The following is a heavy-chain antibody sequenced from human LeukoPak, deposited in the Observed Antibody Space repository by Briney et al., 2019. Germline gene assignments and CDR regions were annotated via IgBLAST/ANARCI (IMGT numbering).Heavy chain of an antibody. CDR2: IGISSGNT. Sequence: GGSLRLSCAASGFTSSSYSMNWVRQAPGKGLEWISYIGISSGNTKYADSVRGRFTISGDKARNSLYLQMNSLRVEDTAVYYCARDYKYAFDNWGQGTLVTVSS. CDR3: ARDYKYAFDN. J-gene: IGHJ4*02. CDR1: GFTSSSYS. D-gene: IGHD5-24*01. V-gene: IGHV3-48*01.